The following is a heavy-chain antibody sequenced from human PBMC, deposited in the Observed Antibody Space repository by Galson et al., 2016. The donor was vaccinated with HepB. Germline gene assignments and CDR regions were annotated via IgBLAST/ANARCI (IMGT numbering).Heavy chain of an antibody. Sequence: SLRLFCAASGFTFSKAWMSWVRQAPGKGRAWAGRIRSKGDGGTADYEDSMKGRFTISRDNAKNTVYLRMNSLRDEDTAVYHCLSADFWSGRDAFDIWGQGTMVTVSS. J-gene: IGHJ3*02. CDR3: LSADFWSGRDAFDI. CDR1: GFTFSKAW. D-gene: IGHD3-3*01. CDR2: IRSKGDGGTA. V-gene: IGHV3-15*05.